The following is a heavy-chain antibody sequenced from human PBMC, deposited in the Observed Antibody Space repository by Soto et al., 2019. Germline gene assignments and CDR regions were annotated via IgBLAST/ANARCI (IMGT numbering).Heavy chain of an antibody. CDR3: AREPPGIAAAGYFDY. V-gene: IGHV4-59*01. CDR1: GGSISSYY. J-gene: IGHJ4*02. CDR2: IYYSGST. D-gene: IGHD6-13*01. Sequence: SETLSLTCTVSGGSISSYYWSWIRQPPGKGLEWIGYIYYSGSTNYNPSLKSRVTISVDTSKNQFSLKLSSVTAADTAVYYCAREPPGIAAAGYFDYWGQGALVTVSS.